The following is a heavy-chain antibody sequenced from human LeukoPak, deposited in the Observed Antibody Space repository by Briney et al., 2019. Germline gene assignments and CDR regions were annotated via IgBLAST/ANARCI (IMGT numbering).Heavy chain of an antibody. Sequence: SETLSLTCTASGGSISSGGYYWSWIRQHPGKGLEWIGYIYYSGSTYYNPSLKSRVTISVDTSKNQFSLKLSSVTAADTAVYYCARGSYYYDSSGVGDAFDIWGQGTMVTVSS. CDR2: IYYSGST. CDR1: GGSISSGGYY. D-gene: IGHD3-22*01. CDR3: ARGSYYYDSSGVGDAFDI. J-gene: IGHJ3*02. V-gene: IGHV4-31*03.